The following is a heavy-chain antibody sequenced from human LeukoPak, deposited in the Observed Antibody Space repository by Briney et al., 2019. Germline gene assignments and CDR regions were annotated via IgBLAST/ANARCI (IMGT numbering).Heavy chain of an antibody. CDR1: GYTFTGYY. Sequence: APVKVSXKASGYTFTGYYMHWVRQAPGQGLEWMGRINPNSGGTNYAQKFQGRVTMTRDTSISTAYMELSRLRSDDTAVYYCARRDCSSTSCLNAFDIWGQGTMVTVSS. CDR3: ARRDCSSTSCLNAFDI. V-gene: IGHV1-2*06. CDR2: INPNSGGT. J-gene: IGHJ3*02. D-gene: IGHD2-2*01.